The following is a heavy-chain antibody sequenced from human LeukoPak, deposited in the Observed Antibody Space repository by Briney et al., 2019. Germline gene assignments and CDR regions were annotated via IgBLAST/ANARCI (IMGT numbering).Heavy chain of an antibody. V-gene: IGHV4-30-2*01. CDR3: ARDPYYNSRPHICDN. J-gene: IGHJ4*02. CDR2: IYHSGST. D-gene: IGHD3-22*01. CDR1: GGSISSGGYY. Sequence: PSETLSLTCTVSGGSISSGGYYWSWIRQPPGKGLEWIGYIYHSGSTYYNPSLKSRVTISVDRSKNQFSLKLSSVTAADTAVYYCARDPYYNSRPHICDNWGQGTLVTVSS.